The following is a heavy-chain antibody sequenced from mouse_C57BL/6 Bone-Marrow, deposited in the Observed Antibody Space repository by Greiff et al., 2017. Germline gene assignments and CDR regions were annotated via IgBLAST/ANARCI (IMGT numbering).Heavy chain of an antibody. J-gene: IGHJ2*01. D-gene: IGHD1-1*01. V-gene: IGHV14-4*01. CDR2: IDPENGDT. CDR3: TTSGSGY. CDR1: GFNIKDDY. Sequence: EVKLVESGAELVRPGASVKLSCTASGFNIKDDYMHWVKQRPEQGLEWIGWIDPENGDTEYASKFPGKDTITADTSSNTAYLQLSSLTSEDTAVYYCTTSGSGYGGQGTTLTVSS.